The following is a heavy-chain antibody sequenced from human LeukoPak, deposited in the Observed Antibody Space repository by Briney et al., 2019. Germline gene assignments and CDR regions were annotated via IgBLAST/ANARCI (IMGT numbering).Heavy chain of an antibody. D-gene: IGHD1-1*01. V-gene: IGHV1-18*01. J-gene: IGHJ4*02. CDR1: GYTFTSYG. CDR3: ARAGQLDY. Sequence: ASVRVSFKASGYTFTSYGINWVRQAPGQGLEWVGWINTNSVNRNYSQKLQGRVTMTTDTSTNTAYMELMSLASDDTAVYYCARAGQLDYWGQGTLVTVSS. CDR2: INTNSVNR.